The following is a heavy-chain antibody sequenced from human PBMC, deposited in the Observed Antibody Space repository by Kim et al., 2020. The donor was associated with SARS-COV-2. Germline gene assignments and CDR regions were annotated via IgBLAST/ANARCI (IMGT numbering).Heavy chain of an antibody. Sequence: TYYADSVKGRFTISRDNSKNSLYLQMNSLRAEDTAVYYCAKRAERAFDYWGQGALVTVSS. V-gene: IGHV3-23*01. CDR3: AKRAERAFDY. J-gene: IGHJ4*02. CDR2: T.